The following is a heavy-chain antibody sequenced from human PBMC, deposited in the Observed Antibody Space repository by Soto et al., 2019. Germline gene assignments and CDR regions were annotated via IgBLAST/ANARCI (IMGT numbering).Heavy chain of an antibody. CDR3: ARVRTVGMCGSPGDS. D-gene: IGHD3-10*01. V-gene: IGHV4-61*01. J-gene: IGHJ4*02. CDR1: AGSITGDSYY. Sequence: SETLSLTCNVSAGSITGDSYYWTWIRQPPGKGLEWLGYISYNGRTNYNPSLKSRVTISVDTARKQFFLRLTSVTAADTAVFYCARVRTVGMCGSPGDSWGQGTLVTVSS. CDR2: ISYNGRT.